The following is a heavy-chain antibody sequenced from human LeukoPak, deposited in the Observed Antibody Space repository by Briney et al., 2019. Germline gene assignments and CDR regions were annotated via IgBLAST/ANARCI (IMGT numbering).Heavy chain of an antibody. V-gene: IGHV1-8*01. CDR1: GYTFTSYD. D-gene: IGHD6-13*01. J-gene: IGHJ4*02. CDR3: ARKCLRRSSSSWYGLEFDYFDY. CDR2: MNPNSGNT. Sequence: ASVKVSCKASGYTFTSYDINRVRQATGQGLEWMGWMNPNSGNTGYAQKFQGRVTMTRNTSISTAYMELSSLRSEDTAVYYCARKCLRRSSSSWYGLEFDYFDYWGQGTLVTVSS.